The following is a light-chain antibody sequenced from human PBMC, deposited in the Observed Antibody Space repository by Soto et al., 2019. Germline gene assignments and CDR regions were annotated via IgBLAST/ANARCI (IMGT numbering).Light chain of an antibody. V-gene: IGLV1-47*01. CDR3: AAWDNNLGGPA. CDR2: RNN. J-gene: IGLJ2*01. CDR1: NSNIGSKY. Sequence: QSVLTQPPSASGTPGQRVSISCSGSNSNIGSKYVYWYQQLPGTAPKLLMYRNNQRPSGVPDRFSGSKSGTSASLAISGLRSEEEAYYYCAAWDNNLGGPAFGGGTKVTVL.